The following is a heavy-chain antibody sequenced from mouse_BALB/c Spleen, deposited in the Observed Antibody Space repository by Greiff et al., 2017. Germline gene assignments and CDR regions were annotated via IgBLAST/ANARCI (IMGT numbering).Heavy chain of an antibody. CDR3: ARGKYGNYVGAMDY. CDR2: ISYSGST. D-gene: IGHD2-10*02. V-gene: IGHV3-2*02. J-gene: IGHJ4*01. Sequence: VQLQQSGPGLVKPSQSLSLTCTVTGYSITSDYAWNWIRQFPGNKLEWMGYISYSGSTSYNPSLKSRISITRDTSKNQFFLQLNSVTTEDTATYYCARGKYGNYVGAMDYWGQGTSVTVSS. CDR1: GYSITSDYA.